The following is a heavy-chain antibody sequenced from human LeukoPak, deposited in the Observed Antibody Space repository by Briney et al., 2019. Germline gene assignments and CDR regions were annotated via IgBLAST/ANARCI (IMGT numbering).Heavy chain of an antibody. V-gene: IGHV4-59*01. CDR3: AGTDLIAVAGRLDC. CDR2: IYYSGST. Sequence: SETLSLTCTVSDDSIRNYYWSWVRQPPGKGLEWVGHIYYSGSTSYNPTLKSRVTMSVDSSKNQFSLTLSSVTAADTAVYSCAGTDLIAVAGRLDCWGQGTLVTVSS. CDR1: DDSIRNYY. J-gene: IGHJ4*02. D-gene: IGHD6-19*01.